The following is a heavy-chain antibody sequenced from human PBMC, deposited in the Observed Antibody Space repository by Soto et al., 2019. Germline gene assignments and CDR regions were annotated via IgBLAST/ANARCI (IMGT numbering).Heavy chain of an antibody. CDR2: IYYSGST. J-gene: IGHJ4*02. CDR3: ARVTGTQRSFDY. D-gene: IGHD1-1*01. Sequence: SETLSLTCTVSGGSISSYYWSWIRQPPGKGLEWIGYIYYSGSTNYNPSLKSRVTISVDTSKNQFSLKLSSVTAADTAVYYCARVTGTQRSFDYWGQGTLVTVSS. CDR1: GGSISSYY. V-gene: IGHV4-59*01.